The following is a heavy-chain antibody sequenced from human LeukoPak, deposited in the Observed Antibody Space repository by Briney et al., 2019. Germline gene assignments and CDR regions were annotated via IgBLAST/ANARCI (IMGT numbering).Heavy chain of an antibody. CDR2: IYYSGGT. D-gene: IGHD3-10*01. Sequence: SETLSLTCTVSGGSISSGGYYWTWIRQPPGKGLEWIGYIYYSGGTNYNPSLKSRVTISVDTSKNQFSLELSSVTAADTAVYYCARTSGKNYYGSGSYYNGDPTYYFDYWGQGTLVTVSS. V-gene: IGHV4-61*08. CDR3: ARTSGKNYYGSGSYYNGDPTYYFDY. J-gene: IGHJ4*02. CDR1: GGSISSGGYY.